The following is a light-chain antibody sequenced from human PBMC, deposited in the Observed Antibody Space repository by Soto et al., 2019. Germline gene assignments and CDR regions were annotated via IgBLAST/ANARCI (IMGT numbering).Light chain of an antibody. V-gene: IGLV3-21*01. Sequence: SYELTQPPSVSVAPGKTASISCGGNDIGSKGVHWYQQKPGQAPVPVIYSDTDLPPVITERFSGSNSANLATLTISRVEAGDEADYYCQVWDSGSAHVVFGGGTKVTVL. CDR1: DIGSKG. CDR3: QVWDSGSAHVV. CDR2: SDT. J-gene: IGLJ2*01.